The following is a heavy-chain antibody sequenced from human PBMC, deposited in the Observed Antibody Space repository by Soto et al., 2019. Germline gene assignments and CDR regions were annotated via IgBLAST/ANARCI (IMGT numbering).Heavy chain of an antibody. J-gene: IGHJ4*02. CDR1: GFTFSSYG. CDR3: VKGTNSRLYYFDS. V-gene: IGHV3-30*18. Sequence: GGSLRLSCAASGFTFSSYGMHWVRQAPGKGLEWVAVISYDGSNKYYADSVKGRFTISRDNAKNSLYLQMNSLRAEDTALYYCVKGTNSRLYYFDSWGQGTLVTVSS. CDR2: ISYDGSNK. D-gene: IGHD3-22*01.